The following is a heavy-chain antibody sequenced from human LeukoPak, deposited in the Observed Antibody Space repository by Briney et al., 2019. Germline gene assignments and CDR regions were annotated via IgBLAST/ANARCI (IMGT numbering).Heavy chain of an antibody. CDR3: ARDRYSGYDGFGAFDI. CDR2: IYYRGST. D-gene: IGHD5-12*01. CDR1: GGPVTSYY. J-gene: IGHJ3*02. V-gene: IGHV4-59*02. Sequence: SETLSLTCAVSGGPVTSYYWSWIRQPPGKGLEWIGFIYYRGSTNYNPSLESRVTISVDTSKNRFSLKLSSVTAADTAVYYCARDRYSGYDGFGAFDIWGQGTMVTVSS.